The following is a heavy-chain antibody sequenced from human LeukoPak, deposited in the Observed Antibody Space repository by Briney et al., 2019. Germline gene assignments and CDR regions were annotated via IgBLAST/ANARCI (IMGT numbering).Heavy chain of an antibody. CDR2: INQDGSEK. CDR1: GFTFSSYW. Sequence: GGSLRLSCAASGFTFSSYWMSWVRQAPGKGLEWVANINQDGSEKYYVDSVKGRFTLSRDNTKNSLYLQMISLRAEDTAVYYCARGAWYFGYWGQGTLVTVSS. V-gene: IGHV3-7*04. J-gene: IGHJ4*02. CDR3: ARGAWYFGY.